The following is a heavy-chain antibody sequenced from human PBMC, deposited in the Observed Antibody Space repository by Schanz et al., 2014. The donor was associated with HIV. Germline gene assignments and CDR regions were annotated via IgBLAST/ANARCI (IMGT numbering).Heavy chain of an antibody. CDR3: AKEEQQLGGVGGYHFDY. CDR2: ITPAGSV. J-gene: IGHJ4*02. CDR1: GFTFGTKW. V-gene: IGHV3-66*02. D-gene: IGHD6-13*01. Sequence: EVQLVESGGALLKPGGSLRLSCAASGFTFGTKWMYWVRRGPGKGLAWVAYITPAGSVTYADSVEGRFTASRDISKNTLYLQMNSLRAEDTAVYYCAKEEQQLGGVGGYHFDYWGQGTLVTVSS.